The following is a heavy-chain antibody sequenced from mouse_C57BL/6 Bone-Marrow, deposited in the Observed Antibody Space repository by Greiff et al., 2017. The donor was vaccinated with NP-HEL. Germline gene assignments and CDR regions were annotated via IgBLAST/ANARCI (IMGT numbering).Heavy chain of an antibody. J-gene: IGHJ2*01. CDR2: INPNNGGT. V-gene: IGHV1-26*01. D-gene: IGHD2-3*01. CDR3: ARDGYYVYYFDY. CDR1: GYTFTDYY. Sequence: EVQLQQSGPELVKPGASVKISCKASGYTFTDYYMNWVKQSHGKSLEWIGDINPNNGGTSYNQKFKGKATLTVAKSSSTAYMELRSLTSEDSAVYYCARDGYYVYYFDYWGQGTTLTVSS.